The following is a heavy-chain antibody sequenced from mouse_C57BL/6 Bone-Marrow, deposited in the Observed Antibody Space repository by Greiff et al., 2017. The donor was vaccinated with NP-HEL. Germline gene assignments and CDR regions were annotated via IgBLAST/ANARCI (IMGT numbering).Heavy chain of an antibody. Sequence: EVQGVESGGGLVKPGGSLKLSCAASGFTFSSYAMSWVRQTPEKRLEWVATISDGGSYTYYPDNVKGRFTITRDNAKNNLYLQMSHLTSEDTAMYYCERGGITTLVAPRAMDYWGQGTSVTVSS. CDR2: ISDGGSYT. J-gene: IGHJ4*01. D-gene: IGHD1-1*01. CDR1: GFTFSSYA. CDR3: ERGGITTLVAPRAMDY. V-gene: IGHV5-4*01.